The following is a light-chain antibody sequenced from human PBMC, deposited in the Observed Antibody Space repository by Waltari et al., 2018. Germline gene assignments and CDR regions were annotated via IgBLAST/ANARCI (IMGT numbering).Light chain of an antibody. CDR3: NSYTSSRTWV. J-gene: IGLJ3*02. Sequence: QSALTQPASVSGSPGQSITISCPGTSSDVGGYKDVSWYQQHPGKTPKLIIYEVSTRPSGTSNRFSGAKSGNPASLTISGLQAEDEADYYCNSYTSSRTWVFGGGTKLTVL. V-gene: IGLV2-14*03. CDR1: SSDVGGYKD. CDR2: EVS.